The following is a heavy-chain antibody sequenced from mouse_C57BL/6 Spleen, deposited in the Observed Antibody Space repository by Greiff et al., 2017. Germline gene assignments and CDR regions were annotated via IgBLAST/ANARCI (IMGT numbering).Heavy chain of an antibody. D-gene: IGHD2-4*01. V-gene: IGHV5-9*01. CDR2: ISGGGGNP. CDR3: ARHPYYDYDGFAY. Sequence: EVQLVESGGGLVKPGGSLKLSCAASGFTFSSYTMSWVRQTPEKRLEWVATISGGGGNPYYPASVQGRFTISRDNAKNTLYLQMSSLRSEDTALDYCARHPYYDYDGFAYWGQGTLVTVSA. CDR1: GFTFSSYT. J-gene: IGHJ3*01.